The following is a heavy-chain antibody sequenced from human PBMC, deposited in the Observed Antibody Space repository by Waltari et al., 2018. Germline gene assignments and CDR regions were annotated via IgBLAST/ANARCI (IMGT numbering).Heavy chain of an antibody. Sequence: EVQLVQSGAEVKKPGESLRISCKGSGYSFTSYWISWVRQMPGKGLEWMGRMDPSYPYTNYSPSFQGHVTISADKSISTAYLQWSSLKASDTAMYYCARRGITGTTGGGMDVWGQGTTVTVSS. V-gene: IGHV5-10-1*03. CDR3: ARRGITGTTGGGMDV. CDR2: MDPSYPYT. J-gene: IGHJ6*02. CDR1: GYSFTSYW. D-gene: IGHD1-7*01.